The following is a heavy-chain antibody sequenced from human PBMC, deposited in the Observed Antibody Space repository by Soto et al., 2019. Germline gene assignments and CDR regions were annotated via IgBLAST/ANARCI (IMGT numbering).Heavy chain of an antibody. V-gene: IGHV4-4*02. CDR3: AATSTEGYYYYGMDV. CDR1: GGSISSSNW. Sequence: SETLSLTCAVSGGSISSSNWWSWVRQPPGKGLEWIGEIYRSGSTNYNPSLKSRVTISVDKSKNQFSLKLSSVTAADTAVYYCAATSTEGYYYYGMDVWGQGTTVT. CDR2: IYRSGST. J-gene: IGHJ6*02.